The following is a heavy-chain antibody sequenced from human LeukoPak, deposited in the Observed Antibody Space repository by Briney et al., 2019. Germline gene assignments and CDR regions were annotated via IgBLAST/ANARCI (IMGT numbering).Heavy chain of an antibody. V-gene: IGHV3-53*01. CDR2: IYSGGST. CDR1: GFIVSSNF. CDR3: ARGWGYDYWSGPNSAYFDY. J-gene: IGHJ4*02. D-gene: IGHD3-3*01. Sequence: GSLRLSCAASGFIVSSNFMSWVRQAPGKGLEWVSVIYSGGSTYYADSVKGRFTISRDNSKNTLYLQMNSLRAEDTAVYYCARGWGYDYWSGPNSAYFDYWGQGTLVTVSS.